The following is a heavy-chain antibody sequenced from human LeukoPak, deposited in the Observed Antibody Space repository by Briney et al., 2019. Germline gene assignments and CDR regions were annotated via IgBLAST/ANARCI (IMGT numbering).Heavy chain of an antibody. CDR1: GSIFTSYW. D-gene: IGHD5-12*01. Sequence: GASLQISGKGSGSIFTSYWIGGVRPLPGKGLEWMGIIYPGDSDTRYSPSFQGQVTISADKSISTAYLQWSSLKASDTAMYYCARQRAVATPVDYWGQGTLVTVSS. CDR2: IYPGDSDT. J-gene: IGHJ4*02. CDR3: ARQRAVATPVDY. V-gene: IGHV5-51*01.